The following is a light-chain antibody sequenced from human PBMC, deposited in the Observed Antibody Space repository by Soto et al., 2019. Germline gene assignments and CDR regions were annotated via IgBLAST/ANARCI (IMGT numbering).Light chain of an antibody. CDR2: DVN. Sequence: QSALTQPASVSGSPGQSITISCTGTSGDVGVYNYVSLYQQHPGKAPKLMIYDVNNRPSGVSNRFSGSKSGNTASLTISGLQAEDEADYYCSSYTTSSTWVFGGGTKVTVL. J-gene: IGLJ3*02. V-gene: IGLV2-14*01. CDR3: SSYTTSSTWV. CDR1: SGDVGVYNY.